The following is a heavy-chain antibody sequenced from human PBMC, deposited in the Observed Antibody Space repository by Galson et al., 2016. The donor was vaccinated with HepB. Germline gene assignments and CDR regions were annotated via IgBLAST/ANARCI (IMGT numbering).Heavy chain of an antibody. Sequence: SLRLSCAASGFTFSTYGMHWVRQAPGKGLEWLAVISYDGRQKYYADSVKGRITISRDNSKNTLFLHMNSLRGGDMAVYYCARDLVYGDYYYYYGMDVWGQGTTVTVSS. D-gene: IGHD4-17*01. CDR2: ISYDGRQK. V-gene: IGHV3-30*04. CDR3: ARDLVYGDYYYYYGMDV. J-gene: IGHJ6*02. CDR1: GFTFSTYG.